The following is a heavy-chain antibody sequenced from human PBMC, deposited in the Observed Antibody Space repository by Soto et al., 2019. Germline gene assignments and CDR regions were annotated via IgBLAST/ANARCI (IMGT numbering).Heavy chain of an antibody. CDR1: GYTFTNYW. V-gene: IGHV5-51*01. Sequence: GESLKISCKGSGYTFTNYWIGWVRQMPGKGLEWMGIIYPGDSDTKYNPSFQGQVTISADKSITTTYLPWSSLKASDTAIYYCAASIFYYGMDVWGQGTTVTVSS. CDR3: AASIFYYGMDV. J-gene: IGHJ6*02. CDR2: IYPGDSDT.